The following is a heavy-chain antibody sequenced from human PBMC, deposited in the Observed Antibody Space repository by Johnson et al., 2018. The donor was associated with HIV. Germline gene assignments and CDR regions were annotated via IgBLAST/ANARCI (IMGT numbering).Heavy chain of an antibody. Sequence: VQLVESGGGVVQPGTSLRLSCAASGFTFSSYAMNWVRQAPGKGLEWVSGISGSGGSTYYADSVKGRFTISRDNSKNTLFLQMNSLRAEDTAVYYCTGGWYNLSAFDIWGQGTMVTVSS. V-gene: IGHV3-23*04. CDR1: GFTFSSYA. D-gene: IGHD6-19*01. CDR3: TGGWYNLSAFDI. J-gene: IGHJ3*02. CDR2: ISGSGGST.